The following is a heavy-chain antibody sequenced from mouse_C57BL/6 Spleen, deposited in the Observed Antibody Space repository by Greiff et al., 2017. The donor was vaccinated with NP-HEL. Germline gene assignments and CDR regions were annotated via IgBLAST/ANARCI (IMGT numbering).Heavy chain of an antibody. D-gene: IGHD2-4*01. CDR1: GYTFTSYW. J-gene: IGHJ3*01. CDR3: ERSRIYYDYDVPAWFAY. Sequence: QVQLQQPGAELVRPGSSVKLSCKASGYTFTSYWMHWVKQRPIQGLEWIGNIDPSDSETHYNQKFKDKATLTVDKSSSTAYMQLSSLTSEDSAVYYCERSRIYYDYDVPAWFAYWGQGTLVTVSA. V-gene: IGHV1-52*01. CDR2: IDPSDSET.